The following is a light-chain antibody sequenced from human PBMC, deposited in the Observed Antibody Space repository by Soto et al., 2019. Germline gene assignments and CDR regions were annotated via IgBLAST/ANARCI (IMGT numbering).Light chain of an antibody. CDR1: RGINNY. CDR2: AAS. V-gene: IGKV1-27*01. J-gene: IGKJ4*01. CDR3: QRYNSAPLT. Sequence: IQMTQSPSSLSASVGDSVTITCRASRGINNYLAWYQQKPGIVPRLMIYAASTLHSGVPSRFSGDGSGTEFTLTISSLEPGDVATYYCQRYNSAPLTFGGGTKGDI.